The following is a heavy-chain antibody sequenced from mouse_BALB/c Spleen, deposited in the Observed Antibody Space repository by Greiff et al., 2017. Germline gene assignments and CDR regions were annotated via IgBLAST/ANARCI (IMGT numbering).Heavy chain of an antibody. D-gene: IGHD2-12*01. CDR1: GFTFNTYA. CDR3: VRQSYDWFAY. CDR2: IRSKSNNYAT. Sequence: EVKVVESGGGLVQPKGSLKLSCAASGFTFNTYAMNWVRQAPGKGLEWVARIRSKSNNYATYYADSVKDRFTISRDDSQSMLYLQMNNLKTEDTAMYYCVRQSYDWFAYWGQGTLVTVSA. J-gene: IGHJ3*01. V-gene: IGHV10-1*02.